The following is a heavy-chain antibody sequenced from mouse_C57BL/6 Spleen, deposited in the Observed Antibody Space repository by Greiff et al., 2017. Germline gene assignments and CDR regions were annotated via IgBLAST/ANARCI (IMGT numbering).Heavy chain of an antibody. J-gene: IGHJ4*01. V-gene: IGHV1-19*01. D-gene: IGHD1-1*01. CDR3: ARRILVVADYYAMDY. CDR2: INPYNGGT. Sequence: EVQLQQSGPVLVKPGASVKMSCKASGYTFTDYYMNWVKQSHGKSLEWIGVINPYNGGTSYNQKFKGKATLTVDKSSSTAYMELNSLTSEDSAVYYCARRILVVADYYAMDYWGQGTSVTVSS. CDR1: GYTFTDYY.